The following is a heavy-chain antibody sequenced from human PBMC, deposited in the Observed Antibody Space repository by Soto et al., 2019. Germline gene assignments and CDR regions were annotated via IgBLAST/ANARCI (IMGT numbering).Heavy chain of an antibody. J-gene: IGHJ4*02. CDR1: GFTFSTYS. CDR3: AKYAGLSPGVRFNFGH. CDR2: ISGSGGTT. V-gene: IGHV3-23*01. D-gene: IGHD1-1*01. Sequence: PGGSLRLSCAASGFTFSTYSIAWVRQTSGRGLEWVSTISGSGGTTYYADSVKGRFTVSRANSRNTLYLQMNSLRAEDTAIYYCAKYAGLSPGVRFNFGHWGQGVLVTVS.